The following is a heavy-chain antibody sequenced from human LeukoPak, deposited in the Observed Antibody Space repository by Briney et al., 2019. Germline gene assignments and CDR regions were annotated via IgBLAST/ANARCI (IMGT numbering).Heavy chain of an antibody. V-gene: IGHV3-30*18. D-gene: IGHD3-10*01. J-gene: IGHJ4*02. Sequence: GRSLRLSCAASGFTFSTYGMYWVRQAPGKGLECLAVISFDGSNKYYVDSVKGRFTISRDNSKNTLYLQMNSLRTEDTAVYYCVKIDGSGSYYPPDYWGQGTLVTVSS. CDR3: VKIDGSGSYYPPDY. CDR1: GFTFSTYG. CDR2: ISFDGSNK.